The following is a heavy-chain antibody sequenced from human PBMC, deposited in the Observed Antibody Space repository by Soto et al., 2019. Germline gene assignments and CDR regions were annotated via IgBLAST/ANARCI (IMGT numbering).Heavy chain of an antibody. V-gene: IGHV1-2*02. D-gene: IGHD2-15*01. Sequence: QVQLVQSGAEVKKPGASVKVSCKASGYTFTDQYLHWVRQAPGQGLEWMGWINPKSGGTKYVQKCKGRVTMTRDTSINTAYMDLSRLRSDDSAVYYCAREIRGGGTLNWFDPWGQGTLVTVSS. CDR3: AREIRGGGTLNWFDP. CDR1: GYTFTDQY. CDR2: INPKSGGT. J-gene: IGHJ5*02.